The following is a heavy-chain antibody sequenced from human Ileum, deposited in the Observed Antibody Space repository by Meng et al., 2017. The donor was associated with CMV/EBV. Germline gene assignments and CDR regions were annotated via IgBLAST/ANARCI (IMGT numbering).Heavy chain of an antibody. CDR3: ASPVYDFWSGYPPFDY. CDR1: GVTLSDYS. D-gene: IGHD3-3*01. CDR2: IILLSRTT. V-gene: IGHV1-69*05. J-gene: IGHJ4*02. Sequence: QARLELSWPEVTDAGSSTKASLKAPGVTLSDYSVSWVRQAPGQGLEWMGGIILLSRTTRSAQKFQDRVTITTDESASTVYLELRSLTSEDTATYYCASPVYDFWSGYPPFDYWGQGTLVTVSS.